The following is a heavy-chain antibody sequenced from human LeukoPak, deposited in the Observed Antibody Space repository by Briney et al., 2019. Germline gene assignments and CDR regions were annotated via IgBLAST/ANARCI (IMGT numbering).Heavy chain of an antibody. V-gene: IGHV4-4*07. Sequence: SETLSLTCSVSGGSITGFYWSWIRQSAGKRLEWIGHMPTNGNIIYNPSLKSRVTMSIDTSKNQFSLKLTSVTAADTAVYYCARGAFDSGSYQYFFDYWGQGTLVTVSS. J-gene: IGHJ4*02. CDR3: ARGAFDSGSYQYFFDY. D-gene: IGHD3-10*01. CDR2: MPTNGNI. CDR1: GGSITGFY.